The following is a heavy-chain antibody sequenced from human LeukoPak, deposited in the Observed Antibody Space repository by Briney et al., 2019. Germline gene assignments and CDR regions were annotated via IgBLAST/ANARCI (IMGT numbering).Heavy chain of an antibody. D-gene: IGHD2-2*01. J-gene: IGHJ6*03. CDR3: ARGGGTSPYYYYMDV. V-gene: IGHV3-66*02. Sequence: QPGGSLRLSCAASGFTVSSNYVSWVRQAPGKGLEWVSVIYSGGSTYYADSVKGRFTISRDNSKNTLYLQMNSLRAEDTAVYYCARGGGTSPYYYYMDVWGKGTTVTVSS. CDR2: IYSGGST. CDR1: GFTVSSNY.